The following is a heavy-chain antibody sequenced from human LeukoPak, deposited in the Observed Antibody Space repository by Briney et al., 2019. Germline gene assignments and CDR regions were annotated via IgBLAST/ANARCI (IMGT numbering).Heavy chain of an antibody. CDR3: ARDNWYSSGWHDAFDI. D-gene: IGHD6-19*01. CDR1: GFTFSSYS. J-gene: IGHJ3*02. CDR2: ISSSSSTI. Sequence: GGSLRXSCAASGFTFSSYSMNWVRQAPGKGLEWVSYISSSSSTIYYADSVKGRFTISRDNAKNSLYLQMNSLRDEDTAVYYCARDNWYSSGWHDAFDISGQGTMVTVSS. V-gene: IGHV3-48*02.